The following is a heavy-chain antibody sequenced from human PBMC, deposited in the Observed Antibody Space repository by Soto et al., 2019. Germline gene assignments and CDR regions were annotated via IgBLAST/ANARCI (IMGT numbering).Heavy chain of an antibody. J-gene: IGHJ4*02. Sequence: EVQLVESGGGLVQPGGSLTLSCAASGFTFSDHYMDWVRQAPGKGLEWVGRTRDKAHSYTTQYAASVKGRFTISRDDSRNSLYLHMTSLKIEDTAVYYCAKIGYCMESRCEWPDYWGRGTLVSVSS. V-gene: IGHV3-72*01. CDR2: TRDKAHSYTT. CDR3: AKIGYCMESRCEWPDY. CDR1: GFTFSDHY. D-gene: IGHD2-15*01.